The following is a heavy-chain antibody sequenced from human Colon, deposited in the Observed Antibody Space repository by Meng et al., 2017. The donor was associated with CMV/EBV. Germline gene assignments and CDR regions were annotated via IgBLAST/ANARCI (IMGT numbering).Heavy chain of an antibody. CDR2: IYSGGIDT. CDR3: AKYAKGVRSGNIYAMDV. J-gene: IGHJ6*01. Sequence: GGSLRLSCEASGFTFSSYPMSWVRQAPGKGLEWVSMIYSGGIDTYYADSVKGRFTTSRDNSKNMLYLQMNSLRAEDTAVYYCAKYAKGVRSGNIYAMDVWGQGTTVTVSS. D-gene: IGHD2-8*01. V-gene: IGHV3-23*03. CDR1: GFTFSSYP.